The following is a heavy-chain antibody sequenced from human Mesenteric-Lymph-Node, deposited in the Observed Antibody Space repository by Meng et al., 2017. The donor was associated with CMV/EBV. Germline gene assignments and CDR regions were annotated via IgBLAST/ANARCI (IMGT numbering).Heavy chain of an antibody. CDR2: TYYRSKWYD. J-gene: IGHJ4*02. Sequence: CAISGHSVTSSSAAWSWIRQSPSRGLEWLGRTYYRSKWYDGYAVSVKSRITINPDTSKNQFSLHLNSVTPEDTAVYYCARESSSSHDYWGQGTLVTVSS. CDR3: ARESSSSHDY. D-gene: IGHD6-13*01. CDR1: GHSVTSSSAA. V-gene: IGHV6-1*01.